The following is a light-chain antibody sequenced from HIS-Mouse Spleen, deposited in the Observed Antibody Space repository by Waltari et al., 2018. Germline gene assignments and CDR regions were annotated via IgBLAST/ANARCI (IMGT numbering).Light chain of an antibody. Sequence: EIVLTQSPGPLSLSPGERATLSCRASQSVSSSYLAWYQQKPGQAPRLLIHGASSRATGIPDRFSGSGSGTDFTLTISRLEPEDFAVYYCQQYGSSPWTFGQGTKVEIK. V-gene: IGKV3-20*01. J-gene: IGKJ1*01. CDR3: QQYGSSPWT. CDR1: QSVSSSY. CDR2: GAS.